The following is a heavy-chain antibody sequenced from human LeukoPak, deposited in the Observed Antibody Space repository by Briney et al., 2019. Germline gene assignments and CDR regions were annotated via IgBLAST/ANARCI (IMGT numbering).Heavy chain of an antibody. Sequence: SETLSLTCTVSGGSISSSSYYWGWIRQPPGKGLEWIVSIYYSGSTHYNPSLKSRVTISVDTSKNQFSLKLSSVTAADTAVYYCARVEYDFWSGSLGYFDYWGQGTLVTVSS. V-gene: IGHV4-39*07. CDR2: IYYSGST. CDR1: GGSISSSSYY. CDR3: ARVEYDFWSGSLGYFDY. D-gene: IGHD3-3*01. J-gene: IGHJ4*02.